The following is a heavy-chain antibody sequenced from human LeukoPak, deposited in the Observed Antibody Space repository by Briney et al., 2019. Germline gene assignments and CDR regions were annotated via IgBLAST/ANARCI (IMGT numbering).Heavy chain of an antibody. CDR2: IRADGSNK. CDR3: DCSSATCYAAGDY. V-gene: IGHV3-30*02. Sequence: GGSLRLSCAASGFIFSNYNMNWVRQAPGKGLEWVAFIRADGSNKYYADSVKGRFTISRDNSKNTLYLQMNSLRAEDTAIYYCDCSSATCYAAGDYWGQGTLVTVSS. D-gene: IGHD2-2*01. J-gene: IGHJ4*02. CDR1: GFIFSNYN.